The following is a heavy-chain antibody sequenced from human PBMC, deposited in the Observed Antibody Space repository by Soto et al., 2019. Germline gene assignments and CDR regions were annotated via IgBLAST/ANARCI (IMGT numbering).Heavy chain of an antibody. V-gene: IGHV3-30-3*01. CDR1: GFTFRSYA. J-gene: IGHJ4*02. D-gene: IGHD5-12*01. CDR3: ARDAFSGYGDYFDY. CDR2: ISYDGSNK. Sequence: QVQLVESGGGVVQPGRSLRLSCAASGFTFRSYAMHWVRQAPGKGLEWVAVISYDGSNKYYADSVKGRFTISRDNSKNTLYLQMNSLRAEDTAVYYCARDAFSGYGDYFDYWGQGTLVTVSS.